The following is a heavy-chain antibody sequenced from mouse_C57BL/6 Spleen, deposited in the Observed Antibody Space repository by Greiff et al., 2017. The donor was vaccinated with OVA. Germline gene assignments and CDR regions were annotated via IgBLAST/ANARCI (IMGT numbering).Heavy chain of an antibody. D-gene: IGHD2-5*01. CDR1: GFTFTDYY. Sequence: EVMLVESGGGLVQPGGSLSLSCAASGFTFTDYYMSWVRQPPGKALEWLGFIRNKANGYTTEYSASVKGRFTISRDNSQSILYLQMNALRAEDSATYYCARYRAYYSNYGAMDYWGQGTSVTVSS. CDR2: IRNKANGYTT. V-gene: IGHV7-3*01. J-gene: IGHJ4*01. CDR3: ARYRAYYSNYGAMDY.